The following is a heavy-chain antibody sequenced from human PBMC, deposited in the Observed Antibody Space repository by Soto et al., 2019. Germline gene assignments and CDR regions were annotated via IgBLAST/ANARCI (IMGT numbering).Heavy chain of an antibody. CDR3: SRRAPEGFDP. Sequence: GGSLRLSCVVSGFTFSNFAMSWVRQAPGKGLEWVSTLTGSSGVTYYADSVKGRFAISRDNSRNTLSLQMNSLTAADTALYYCSRRAPEGFDPWGQGTLVTVSS. CDR1: GFTFSNFA. CDR2: LTGSSGVT. J-gene: IGHJ5*02. V-gene: IGHV3-23*01.